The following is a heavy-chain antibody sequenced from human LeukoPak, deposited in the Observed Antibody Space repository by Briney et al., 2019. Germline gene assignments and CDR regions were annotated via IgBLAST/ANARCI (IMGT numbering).Heavy chain of an antibody. CDR3: ARALPYTRRDYYYYYYMDV. J-gene: IGHJ6*03. CDR2: IIPIFGTA. Sequence: SVKVSCKASGGTFSSYAISWVRQAPGQGLEWMGGIIPIFGTANCAQKFQGRATITTDESTSTAYMELSSLRSEDTAVYYCARALPYTRRDYYYYYYMDVWGKGTTVTVSS. CDR1: GGTFSSYA. D-gene: IGHD1-14*01. V-gene: IGHV1-69*05.